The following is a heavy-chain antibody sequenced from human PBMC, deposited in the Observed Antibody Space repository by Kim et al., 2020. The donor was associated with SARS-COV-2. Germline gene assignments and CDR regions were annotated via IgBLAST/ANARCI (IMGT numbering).Heavy chain of an antibody. D-gene: IGHD6-19*01. V-gene: IGHV1-58*01. Sequence: SVKVSCKASGFTFTSSAVQWVRQARGQRLEWIGWIVVGSGNTNYAQKFQERVTITRDMSTSTAYMELSSLRSEDTAVYYCAADSSGWYHENYYYYGMDVWGQGTTVTVPS. CDR1: GFTFTSSA. CDR3: AADSSGWYHENYYYYGMDV. CDR2: IVVGSGNT. J-gene: IGHJ6*02.